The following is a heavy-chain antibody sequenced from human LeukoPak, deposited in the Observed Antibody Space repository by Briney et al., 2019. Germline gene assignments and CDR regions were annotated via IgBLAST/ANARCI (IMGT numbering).Heavy chain of an antibody. D-gene: IGHD6-19*01. Sequence: ASVKVSGKASGYTFNIYGISWVRQAPGQGLEWMGWISAYNGDTKYAEKLQGRVTMTTDTSTSTAYMELRSLRSDDTAVYYCARDPSNTSGWYVYFDYWGQGTLVTVSS. CDR1: GYTFNIYG. CDR2: ISAYNGDT. CDR3: ARDPSNTSGWYVYFDY. J-gene: IGHJ4*02. V-gene: IGHV1-18*04.